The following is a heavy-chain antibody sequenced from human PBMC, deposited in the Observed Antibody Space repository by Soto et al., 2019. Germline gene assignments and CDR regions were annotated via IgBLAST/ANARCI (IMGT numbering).Heavy chain of an antibody. Sequence: RLSCAASGFTFRSYNMNWVRQAPGKGLEWVSFIDLSGTTTYYRDSVKGRFTIFKDKSMNTVYLQMNSLTVEDAAVYYCKKDRVPDGIYFFDYGGQGAWVPVPS. V-gene: IGHV3-23*03. CDR3: KKDRVPDGIYFFDY. D-gene: IGHD1-20*01. CDR2: IDLSGTTT. CDR1: GFTFRSYN. J-gene: IGHJ4*02.